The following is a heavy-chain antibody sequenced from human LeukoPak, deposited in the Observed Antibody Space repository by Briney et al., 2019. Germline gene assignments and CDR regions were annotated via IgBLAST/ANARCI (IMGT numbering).Heavy chain of an antibody. CDR3: ARSPYDSSGYYSW. D-gene: IGHD3-22*01. V-gene: IGHV3-21*01. CDR1: GFTFSSYS. Sequence: GGSLRLSCAASGFTFSSYSMYRVRQAPGQGLEWVSSISGSSGYIYYADSVKGRITIYRANAKNALYLQMNSLRAEDTAVYYCARSPYDSSGYYSWWGQGTLVTVSS. CDR2: ISGSSGYI. J-gene: IGHJ4*02.